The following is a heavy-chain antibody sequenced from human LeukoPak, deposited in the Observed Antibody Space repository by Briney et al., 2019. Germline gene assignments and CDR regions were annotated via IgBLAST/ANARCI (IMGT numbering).Heavy chain of an antibody. J-gene: IGHJ6*02. D-gene: IGHD6-19*01. CDR2: ISAYNGNT. V-gene: IGHV1-18*01. CDR1: GYTFTSYG. CDR3: ARLRWLVPGGYYYYGMDV. Sequence: ASVNVSCKASGYTFTSYGISWVRQAPGQGLEWMGWISAYNGNTNYAQKLQGRVTMTTDTSTSTAYMELRSLRSDDTAVYYCARLRWLVPGGYYYYGMDVWGQGTTVTVSS.